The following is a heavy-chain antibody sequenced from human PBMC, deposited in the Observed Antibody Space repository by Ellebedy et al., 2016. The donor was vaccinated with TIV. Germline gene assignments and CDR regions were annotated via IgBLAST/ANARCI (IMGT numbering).Heavy chain of an antibody. CDR1: GFRFSSYW. V-gene: IGHV3-7*01. CDR2: IHQDGSEK. D-gene: IGHD4-17*01. Sequence: GESLKISCAASGFRFSSYWMSWVRQAPGKGLEWVASIHQDGSEKYYVDSVKGRFTISRDNAKNSLYVQMNSLRAEDTAVYYCAREGAYGDYSQVSFPFDPWGRGALLTVSS. CDR3: AREGAYGDYSQVSFPFDP. J-gene: IGHJ5*02.